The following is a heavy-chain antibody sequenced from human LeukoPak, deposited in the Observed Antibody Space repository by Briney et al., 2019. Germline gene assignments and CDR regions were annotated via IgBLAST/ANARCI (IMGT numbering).Heavy chain of an antibody. CDR3: AKLGGYSSSSLRDF. CDR1: GFTFSNYA. CDR2: ISASGGTT. D-gene: IGHD6-6*01. Sequence: GGSLRLSCAASGFTFSNYAMSWVRQAPGKGLEWVSSISASGGTTYYAYSVKGRFTMSRDNSKNTLYLQMNSLGADDTAVYYCAKLGGYSSSSLRDFGGQGALVTVSS. J-gene: IGHJ4*02. V-gene: IGHV3-23*01.